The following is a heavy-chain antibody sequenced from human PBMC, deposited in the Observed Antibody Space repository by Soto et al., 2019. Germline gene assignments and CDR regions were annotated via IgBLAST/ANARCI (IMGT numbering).Heavy chain of an antibody. D-gene: IGHD5-12*01. CDR2: IYYSGST. CDR3: AASSGYDTIDY. Sequence: NPSETLSLTCTVSGGSISSGGYYCSWIRQHPGKGLEWIGYIYYSGSTYYNPSLKSRVTISVDTSKNQFSLKLSSVTAADTAVYYCAASSGYDTIDYWGQGTLVTVS. CDR1: GGSISSGGYY. V-gene: IGHV4-31*03. J-gene: IGHJ4*02.